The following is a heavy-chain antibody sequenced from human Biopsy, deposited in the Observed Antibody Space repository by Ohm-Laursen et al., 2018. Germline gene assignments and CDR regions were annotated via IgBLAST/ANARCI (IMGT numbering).Heavy chain of an antibody. CDR2: IIAVSGVV. D-gene: IGHD3-3*01. V-gene: IGHV1-69*17. CDR3: AAPFQYYDSWGGYPPFDH. CDR1: GGTFSNYA. J-gene: IGHJ4*02. Sequence: ESSVKVSCKASGGTFSNYAISWVRQAPGEGLEWMGGIIAVSGVVNYAPKFQGRVSITADKSTTTAYMELSNLKSEDTAVYYCAAPFQYYDSWGGYPPFDHWGQGTLVTVSS.